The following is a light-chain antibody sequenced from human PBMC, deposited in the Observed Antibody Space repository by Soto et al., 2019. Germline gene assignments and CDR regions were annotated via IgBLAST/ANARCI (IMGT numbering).Light chain of an antibody. CDR2: DAS. CDR1: QSVSSY. Sequence: VLTQSRPTLCVSPGESATRSFRASQSVSSYLAWYQQKPGQAPRLLIYDASSRATGIPDRFSGGVSGTDCTITISRLEPEDGSVYYCQQYSSYPLTFGGGPQVDNK. CDR3: QQYSSYPLT. J-gene: IGKJ4*01. V-gene: IGKV3-20*01.